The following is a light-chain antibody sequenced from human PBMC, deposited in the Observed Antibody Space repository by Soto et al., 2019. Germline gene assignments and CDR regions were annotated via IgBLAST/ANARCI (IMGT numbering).Light chain of an antibody. Sequence: DIQMTQSPSSLSASVGDRVTITCRASQSISSYLNWYQQKPGKAPKLLIYAASSLQSGVPSRFSGSGSGTDFTLTISSLQPEDFATYYCQQSYSTLRTVGQWTKLEIK. J-gene: IGKJ2*01. CDR3: QQSYSTLRT. V-gene: IGKV1-39*01. CDR1: QSISSY. CDR2: AAS.